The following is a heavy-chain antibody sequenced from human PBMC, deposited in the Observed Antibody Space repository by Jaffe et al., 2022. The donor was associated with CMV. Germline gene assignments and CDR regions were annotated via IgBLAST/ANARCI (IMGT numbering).Heavy chain of an antibody. J-gene: IGHJ4*02. D-gene: IGHD4-4*01. CDR1: GDSISSGAHQ. V-gene: IGHV4-31*03. Sequence: QVQLQESGPGLVKPSQTLSLTCTVSGDSISSGAHQWSWIRQHPGKGLEWIGFVFYEGSTFYNPSLESRVTISLDTSKNQFSLDLKSVTAADTAVYYCARDATDPSSTYSHGDYFDYWGQGTLITVSS. CDR2: VFYEGST. CDR3: ARDATDPSSTYSHGDYFDY.